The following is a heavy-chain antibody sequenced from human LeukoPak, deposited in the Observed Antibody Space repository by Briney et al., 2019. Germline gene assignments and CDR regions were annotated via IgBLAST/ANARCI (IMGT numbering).Heavy chain of an antibody. CDR2: IYTSGGT. V-gene: IGHV4-4*07. D-gene: IGHD3-10*01. CDR3: ARGPVLLWFGELLRNYNWFDP. CDR1: GGSISSYY. Sequence: SSETLSLTCTVSGGSISSYYWSWIRQPAGKGLEWIGRIYTSGGTNYNPSLKSRVTMSVDTSKNQFSLKLSSVTAADTAVYYCARGPVLLWFGELLRNYNWFDPWGQGTLVTVSS. J-gene: IGHJ5*02.